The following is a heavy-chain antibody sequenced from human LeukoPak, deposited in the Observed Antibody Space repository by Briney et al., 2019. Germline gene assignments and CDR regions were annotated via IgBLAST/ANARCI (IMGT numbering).Heavy chain of an antibody. CDR3: AKDDYDILTGYLASPIDP. Sequence: GGSLRLSCAASGFTLSSHWMSWVRQPPRKGLEWLANIKEDGSQKYYMDSVKGRFTISRDNYKHTLYLQMNSLRAEDTAVYYCAKDDYDILTGYLASPIDPWGQGTLVTVSS. D-gene: IGHD3-9*01. V-gene: IGHV3-7*01. CDR1: GFTLSSHW. J-gene: IGHJ5*02. CDR2: IKEDGSQK.